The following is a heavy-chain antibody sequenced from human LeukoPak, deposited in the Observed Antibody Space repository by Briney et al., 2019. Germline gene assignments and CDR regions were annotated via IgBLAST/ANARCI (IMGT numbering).Heavy chain of an antibody. CDR3: ARHGGHSFGELSYMFDY. V-gene: IGHV4-59*08. J-gene: IGHJ4*02. CDR1: GGSISSYY. Sequence: SETLSLTCSVSGGSISSYYWSWLRQPPGKGLEGLGCIYYSESNNYNHSLKSRVPISVDTSNNQFSLQLSSVTAADTVLYYCARHGGHSFGELSYMFDYWGQGTLVTVSS. CDR2: IYYSESN. D-gene: IGHD3-10*01.